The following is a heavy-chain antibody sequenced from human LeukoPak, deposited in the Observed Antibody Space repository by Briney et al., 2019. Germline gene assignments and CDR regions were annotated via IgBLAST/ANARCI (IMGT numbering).Heavy chain of an antibody. J-gene: IGHJ4*02. CDR1: GFPFRNYA. V-gene: IGHV3-30*04. CDR3: AREGSEWLRFHLDY. CDR2: ISYDSSYK. D-gene: IGHD5-12*01. Sequence: GRSLRLSCAASGFPFRNYAMHWVRQAPGKGLEWVAVISYDSSYKYYADSVKGRFTISRDNSRNTVYLQINSLRGEDTAVYYCAREGSEWLRFHLDYWGRGTLVTVSS.